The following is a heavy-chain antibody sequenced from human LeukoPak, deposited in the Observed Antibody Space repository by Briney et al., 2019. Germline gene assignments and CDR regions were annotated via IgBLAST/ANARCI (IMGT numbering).Heavy chain of an antibody. CDR2: ISGSGGST. D-gene: IGHD3-22*01. V-gene: IGHV3-23*01. CDR1: RFTFSSYA. J-gene: IGHJ5*02. CDR3: ARDFYDNSEGPFDH. Sequence: GGSLRLSCAASRFTFSSYAMSWVREAPGKGLEWVSSISGSGGSTYYADSVKGRFTISRDNSKNTLYLQMNSLRAEETAVYYCARDFYDNSEGPFDHWGQGTLVTVSS.